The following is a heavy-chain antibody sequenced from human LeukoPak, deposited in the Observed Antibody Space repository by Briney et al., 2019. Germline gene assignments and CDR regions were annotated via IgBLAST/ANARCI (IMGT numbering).Heavy chain of an antibody. D-gene: IGHD3-9*01. J-gene: IGHJ6*02. V-gene: IGHV4-59*01. CDR3: ARGSYDILTGLSAYGMDV. CDR1: GGSISSYY. CDR2: IYYSGST. Sequence: SETLSLTCTVSGGSISSYYWSWIRQPPGKGLEWIGYIYYSGSTNYNPSLKSRVTISVDTSENQFSLKLSSVTAADTAVYYCARGSYDILTGLSAYGMDVWGQGTTVTVSS.